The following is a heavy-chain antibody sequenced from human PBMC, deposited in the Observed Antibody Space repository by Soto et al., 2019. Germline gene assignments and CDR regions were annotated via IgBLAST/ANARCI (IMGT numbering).Heavy chain of an antibody. J-gene: IGHJ4*02. CDR3: ARSDFDWLSEARYYFDY. CDR2: INPSGGST. CDR1: GYTFTTYY. Sequence: QVQLVQSGAEVRKPGASVKVSCKAFGYTFTTYYIHWVRQAPGQGLEWMGIINPSGGSTTYAQSCRGRVTMTRDPSTTTVYMELSSLTSDDTAVYYCARSDFDWLSEARYYFDYWGQGTLITVSS. V-gene: IGHV1-46*01. D-gene: IGHD3-9*01.